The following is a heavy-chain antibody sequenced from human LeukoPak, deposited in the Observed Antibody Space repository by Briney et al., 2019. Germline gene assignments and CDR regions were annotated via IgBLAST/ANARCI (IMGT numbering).Heavy chain of an antibody. CDR2: ISGSGGST. CDR1: GFTFSSYA. CDR3: AKDPLPGIAVAGTTLFDY. V-gene: IGHV3-23*01. Sequence: EGSLRLSCAASGFTFSSYAMSWVRQAPGKGLEWVSAISGSGGSTYYADSVKGRFTISRDNSKNTLYLQMNSLRAEDTAVYYCAKDPLPGIAVAGTTLFDYWGQGTLVTVSS. J-gene: IGHJ4*02. D-gene: IGHD6-19*01.